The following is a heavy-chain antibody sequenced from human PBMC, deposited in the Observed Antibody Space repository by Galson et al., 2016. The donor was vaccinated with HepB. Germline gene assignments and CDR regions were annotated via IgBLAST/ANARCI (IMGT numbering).Heavy chain of an antibody. CDR3: AKRHEYCPPVGCSVDY. J-gene: IGHJ4*02. V-gene: IGHV3-30*18. Sequence: LRLSCAASGFTFSGYGMHWVRQAPGKGLEWVAADSMDGRRKFYADSVKGRFTISRGNSNNILFLQMSSLRVDDTAVYFCAKRHEYCPPVGCSVDYWGQGTLVSVSS. D-gene: IGHD2/OR15-2a*01. CDR1: GFTFSGYG. CDR2: DSMDGRRK.